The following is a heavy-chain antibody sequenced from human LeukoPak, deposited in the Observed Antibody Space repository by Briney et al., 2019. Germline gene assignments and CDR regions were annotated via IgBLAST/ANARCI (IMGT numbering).Heavy chain of an antibody. CDR1: GFTFSSYA. D-gene: IGHD4-23*01. CDR2: ISGSGGST. Sequence: GGSLRLSCAASGFTFSSYAMSWVRQAPGKGLEWVSAISGSGGSTYYADSVKGRFTISRDNAKNTLYLQMNSLRPEDTAIYYCVLLSLTPGWGQGTLVTVSS. V-gene: IGHV3-23*01. J-gene: IGHJ4*02. CDR3: VLLSLTPG.